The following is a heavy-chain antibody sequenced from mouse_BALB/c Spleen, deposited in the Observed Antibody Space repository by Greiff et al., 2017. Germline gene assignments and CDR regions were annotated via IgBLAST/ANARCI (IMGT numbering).Heavy chain of an antibody. CDR2: IWAGGST. CDR3: ARAIAPYNGYDVWFAY. D-gene: IGHD2-2*01. Sequence: VKLMESGPGLVAPSQSLSITCTVSGFSLTSYGVHWVRQPPGKGLEWLGVIWAGGSTNYNSALMSRLSISTDNSKSQVFLKMNSLQTDDTAMYYCARAIAPYNGYDVWFAYWGQGTLVTVSA. CDR1: GFSLTSYG. V-gene: IGHV2-9*02. J-gene: IGHJ3*01.